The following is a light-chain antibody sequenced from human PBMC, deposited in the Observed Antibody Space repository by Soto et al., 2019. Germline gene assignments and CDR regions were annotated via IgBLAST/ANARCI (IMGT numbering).Light chain of an antibody. CDR2: GAS. CDR1: QSVSSSY. J-gene: IGKJ2*01. V-gene: IGKV3-20*01. CDR3: QQYGSSGYT. Sequence: EIVLTQSPGTLXXSXXERATLSCRASQSVSSSYLAWYQQKPGQAPRLLIYGASSRATGIPDRFSGSGSGTDFTLTINRLEPEDFAVYYCQQYGSSGYTFGQGTKLEIK.